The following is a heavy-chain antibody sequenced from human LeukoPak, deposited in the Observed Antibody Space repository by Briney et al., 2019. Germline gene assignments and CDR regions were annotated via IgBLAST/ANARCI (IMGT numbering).Heavy chain of an antibody. CDR1: GFTFSSYA. V-gene: IGHV3-23*01. Sequence: PGGSLRLSCAASGFTFSSYAMSWVRQAPGTGLEWVSAISGSGGSTYYADSVKGRFTISRDNSKNTLYLQMNSLRAEDTAVYYCAKDLDYGDYPDYWGQGTLVTVSS. D-gene: IGHD4-17*01. J-gene: IGHJ4*02. CDR2: ISGSGGST. CDR3: AKDLDYGDYPDY.